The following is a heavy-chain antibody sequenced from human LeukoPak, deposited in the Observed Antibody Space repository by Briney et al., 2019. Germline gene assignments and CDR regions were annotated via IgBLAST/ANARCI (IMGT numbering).Heavy chain of an antibody. CDR2: ISGSGGNT. CDR3: AKADGSGSYYNVGYFDY. Sequence: GGSLRLSCAASGFTFSSYAMSWVRQAPGKGLEWVSAISGSGGNTYYADSVKGRFTISRDNSKNTLYLQMNSLRAEDTAVYYCAKADGSGSYYNVGYFDYWGQGTLVTVSS. D-gene: IGHD3-10*01. CDR1: GFTFSSYA. J-gene: IGHJ4*02. V-gene: IGHV3-23*01.